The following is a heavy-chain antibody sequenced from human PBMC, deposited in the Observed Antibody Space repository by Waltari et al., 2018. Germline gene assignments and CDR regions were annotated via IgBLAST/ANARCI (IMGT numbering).Heavy chain of an antibody. CDR1: GGTFSSYA. CDR2: INPNSGGT. V-gene: IGHV1-2*02. D-gene: IGHD5-12*01. CDR3: ARDRGGYDSFWFDP. Sequence: QVQLVQSGAEVKKPGSSVKVSCKASGGTFSSYAISWVRQAPGQGLEWMGWINPNSGGTNYAQKFQGRVTMTRDTSISTAYMELSRLRSDDTAVYYCARDRGGYDSFWFDPWGQGTLVTVSS. J-gene: IGHJ5*02.